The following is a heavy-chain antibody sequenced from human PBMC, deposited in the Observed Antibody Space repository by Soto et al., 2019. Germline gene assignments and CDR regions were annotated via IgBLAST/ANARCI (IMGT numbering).Heavy chain of an antibody. V-gene: IGHV1-18*01. CDR2: ITTDKGKT. J-gene: IGHJ4*02. CDR3: ANRSPAFGY. Sequence: QVQLVQSGPEVKKPGASVKVSCKTSGYTFTSYGISWVRQAPGQGLEWMGWITTDKGKTTYAQKFQGRVTMTTDTSTSTAYMELRSLRSDDTAVYYCANRSPAFGYWGQGTLVTVSS. CDR1: GYTFTSYG.